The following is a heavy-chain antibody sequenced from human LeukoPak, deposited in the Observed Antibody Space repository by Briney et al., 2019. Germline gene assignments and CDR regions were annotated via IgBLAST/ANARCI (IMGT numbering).Heavy chain of an antibody. CDR2: ISYHGTNK. D-gene: IGHD6-13*01. V-gene: IGHV3-30-3*01. CDR1: GFTFSNYA. J-gene: IGHJ4*02. Sequence: PGRSLRLSCAASGFTFSNYAIHWVRQAPGKGLEWVTVISYHGTNKYYADSVKGRFTISRDNSKNTLCLQMNSLRAEDTAVYYCARRGIYSSSPTGDYWGQGTLVTVSS. CDR3: ARRGIYSSSPTGDY.